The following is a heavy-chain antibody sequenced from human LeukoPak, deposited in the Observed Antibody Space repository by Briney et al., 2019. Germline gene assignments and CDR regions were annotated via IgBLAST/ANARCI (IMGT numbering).Heavy chain of an antibody. D-gene: IGHD2/OR15-2a*01. CDR2: INWNGGST. J-gene: IGHJ6*03. V-gene: IGHV3-20*01. CDR3: ARSMTSGYYYYYMDV. Sequence: PGGSLRLSCAASGFTFDDYGMSWVRQAPGKGLERVSGINWNGGSTGYADSVKGRFTISRDNAKNSLYLQMNSLRVEDTALYHCARSMTSGYYYYYMDVWGKGTTVTISS. CDR1: GFTFDDYG.